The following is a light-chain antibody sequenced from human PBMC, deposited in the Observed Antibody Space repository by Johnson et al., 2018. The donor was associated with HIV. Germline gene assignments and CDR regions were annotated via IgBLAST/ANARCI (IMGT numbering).Light chain of an antibody. J-gene: IGLJ1*01. CDR1: SSNIGNNY. V-gene: IGLV1-51*02. CDR3: GTWDSSLSAGPYV. Sequence: QSVLTQPPSVSAAPGQKVTISCSGSSSNIGNNYVSWYQQLPGTAPKLLIYENNKRPSGIPDRFSGSKSGTSATLGITGLQTGDEADYYCGTWDSSLSAGPYVFGTGTKVIVL. CDR2: ENN.